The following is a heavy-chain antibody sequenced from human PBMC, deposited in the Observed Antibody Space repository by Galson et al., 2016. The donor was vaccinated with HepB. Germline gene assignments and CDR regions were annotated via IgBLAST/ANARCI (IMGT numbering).Heavy chain of an antibody. J-gene: IGHJ4*02. CDR2: ISGAGGTT. D-gene: IGHD2-15*01. V-gene: IGHV3-23*01. Sequence: SLRLSCASSGFTFRYYAMTWVRRAPGKGLEWVSVISGAGGTTHYADSVKGRFTISRDNSRDTLYLQMDRLRAADTAVYYCAKERGWYGGPNFGSWGQGTLVTVSS. CDR1: GFTFRYYA. CDR3: AKERGWYGGPNFGS.